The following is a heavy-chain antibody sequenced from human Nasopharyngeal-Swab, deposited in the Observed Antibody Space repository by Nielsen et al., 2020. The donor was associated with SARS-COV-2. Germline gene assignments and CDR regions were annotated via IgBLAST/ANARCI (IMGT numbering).Heavy chain of an antibody. CDR2: INAGNGNT. D-gene: IGHD2-2*01. CDR3: ARGCSSTSCPQGVGWFDP. Sequence: WVRQAPGQRLEWMGWINAGNGNTKYSQKFQGRVTIARDTSASTAYMELSSPRSEDTAVYYCARGCSSTSCPQGVGWFDPWGQGTLVTVSS. V-gene: IGHV1-3*01. J-gene: IGHJ5*02.